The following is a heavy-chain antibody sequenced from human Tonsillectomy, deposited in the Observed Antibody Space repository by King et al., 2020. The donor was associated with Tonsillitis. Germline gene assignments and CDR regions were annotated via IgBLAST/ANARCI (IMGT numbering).Heavy chain of an antibody. Sequence: VQLVESGGGLVQPGGSLRLSCAASAFTFGSNWISGFRQPPGRGLGWGANIKKDESEKYFVDSVKGRFTISRENATNSLYLQMNSLRVEDTAVYYCARVWGNGWQLFDFWGQGTLVTVSS. V-gene: IGHV3-7*01. CDR2: IKKDESEK. J-gene: IGHJ4*02. CDR3: ARVWGNGWQLFDF. D-gene: IGHD6-19*01. CDR1: AFTFGSNW.